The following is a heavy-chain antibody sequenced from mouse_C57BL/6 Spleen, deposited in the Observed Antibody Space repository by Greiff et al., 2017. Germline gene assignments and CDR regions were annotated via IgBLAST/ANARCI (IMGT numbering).Heavy chain of an antibody. CDR1: GFTFSSYG. J-gene: IGHJ4*01. CDR3: ARPLRYDYYAMDY. V-gene: IGHV5-6*01. D-gene: IGHD1-1*01. Sequence: EVKVVESGGDLVKPGGSLKLSCAASGFTFSSYGMSWVRQTPDKRLEWVATISSGGSYTYYPDSVKGRFTISRDNAKNTLYLQMSSLKSEDTAMYYCARPLRYDYYAMDYWGQGTSVTVSS. CDR2: ISSGGSYT.